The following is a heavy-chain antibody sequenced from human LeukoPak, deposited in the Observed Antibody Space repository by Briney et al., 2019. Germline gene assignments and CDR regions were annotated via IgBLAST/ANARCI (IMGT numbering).Heavy chain of an antibody. CDR3: VSFYETY. CDR2: INSDGSWT. J-gene: IGHJ4*02. CDR1: GNYW. Sequence: GGSLRLSCAASGNYWLHWVRQAPGKGLVWVSHINSDGSWTSYADSVKGRFTISKDNAKNTVYLQMNNLRAEDTAVYYCVSFYETYWGRGTLVTVSS. D-gene: IGHD2-2*01. V-gene: IGHV3-74*01.